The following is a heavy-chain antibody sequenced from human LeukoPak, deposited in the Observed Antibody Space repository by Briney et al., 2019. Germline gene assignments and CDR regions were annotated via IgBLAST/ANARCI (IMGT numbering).Heavy chain of an antibody. J-gene: IGHJ4*02. D-gene: IGHD6-19*01. CDR2: INHSGST. CDR3: GAVAGTGAY. V-gene: IGHV4-34*01. CDR1: GGSFSGYY. Sequence: SETLSLTCAVYGGSFSGYYWSWIRQPPGKGLEWIGEINHSGSTNYNPSLKSRVTISVDTSKNQFSLKLSSVTAADTAVYYCGAVAGTGAYWGQGTLVTVSS.